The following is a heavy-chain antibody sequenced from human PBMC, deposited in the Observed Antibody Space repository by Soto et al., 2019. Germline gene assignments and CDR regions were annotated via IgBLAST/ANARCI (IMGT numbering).Heavy chain of an antibody. Sequence: GSMELARAASGVTVWTLALAGVRQDPGTGLEWVAAISVSGNNAYYADSVKGRFTISRDNSQNSVFLQMSSLRADDTAVYYCARDQLRPGILYSLGVLLPEYGLWGQGTLVT. J-gene: IGHJ4*02. CDR3: ARDQLRPGILYSLGVLLPEYGL. CDR2: ISVSGNNA. D-gene: IGHD3-22*01. V-gene: IGHV3-23*01. CDR1: GVTVWTLA.